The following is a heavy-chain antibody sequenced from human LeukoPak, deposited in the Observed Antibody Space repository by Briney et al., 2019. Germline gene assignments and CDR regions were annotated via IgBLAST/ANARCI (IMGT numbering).Heavy chain of an antibody. CDR1: GYTFTSYG. J-gene: IGHJ4*02. Sequence: GASVKVSCKASGYTFTSYGVSWVRQAPGQGLEWMGWISAYNGNTDYAQKLQGRVTMTTDTSTSTAYMGLRSLRSDDTAVYYCARDRRDGYNPFDYWGQGTLVTVSS. V-gene: IGHV1-18*01. D-gene: IGHD5-24*01. CDR3: ARDRRDGYNPFDY. CDR2: ISAYNGNT.